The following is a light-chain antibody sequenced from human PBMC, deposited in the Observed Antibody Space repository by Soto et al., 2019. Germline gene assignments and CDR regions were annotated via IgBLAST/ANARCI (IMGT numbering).Light chain of an antibody. Sequence: DIVMTQSPDSLAVPLGERATINCKSSQSVLYSANNKNYLAWYQQKPGRSPKLLIYWASTRESGVPDRFSGSGSRTDFTLTISSLQAEDVAVYYCQQYYSKYTFGQGTKLEIK. V-gene: IGKV4-1*01. CDR3: QQYYSKYT. CDR2: WAS. J-gene: IGKJ2*01. CDR1: QSVLYSANNKNY.